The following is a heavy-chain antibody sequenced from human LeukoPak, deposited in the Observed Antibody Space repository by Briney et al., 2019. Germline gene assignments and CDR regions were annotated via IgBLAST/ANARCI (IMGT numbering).Heavy chain of an antibody. CDR1: GFTFSNYG. D-gene: IGHD1-26*01. V-gene: IGHV3-33*01. Sequence: GGSLRLSCAASGFTFSNYGMHWVRQAPGKGLEWVAILFSDGINKYYGDSVRGRFTISRDISKNTLYLQMNSLRVEDTAIYYCATRRGNFYYGHLESWGQGTLITVSS. CDR2: LFSDGINK. J-gene: IGHJ4*02. CDR3: ATRRGNFYYGHLES.